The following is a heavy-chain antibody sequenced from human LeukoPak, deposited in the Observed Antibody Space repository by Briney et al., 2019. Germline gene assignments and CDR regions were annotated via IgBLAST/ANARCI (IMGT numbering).Heavy chain of an antibody. J-gene: IGHJ5*02. CDR2: IYYSGST. Sequence: PSETLSLTCTVSGGSISSSSYYWSWIRQPPGKGLEWIGYIYYSGSTNYNPSLKSRVTISVDTSKNQFSLKLSSVTAADTAVYYCARVVPTRKDFWSGYYAANWFDPWGQGTLVTVSS. V-gene: IGHV4-61*01. CDR1: GGSISSSSYY. CDR3: ARVVPTRKDFWSGYYAANWFDP. D-gene: IGHD3-3*01.